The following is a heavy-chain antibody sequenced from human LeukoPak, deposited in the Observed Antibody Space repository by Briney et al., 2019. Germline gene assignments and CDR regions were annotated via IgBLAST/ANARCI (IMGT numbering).Heavy chain of an antibody. CDR3: AKESVGYGSILGRGYYFDY. CDR1: GFTFSGCA. J-gene: IGHJ4*02. CDR2: ISGSGGRT. V-gene: IGHV3-23*01. D-gene: IGHD3-22*01. Sequence: GGSLRLSCAASGFTFSGCAVSWVRQAPGKGLEWVSGISGSGGRTYYADSVKGRFTISRDNSKNTLYLQMNSLRAEDTAIYYCAKESVGYGSILGRGYYFDYWGQGTLVSVSS.